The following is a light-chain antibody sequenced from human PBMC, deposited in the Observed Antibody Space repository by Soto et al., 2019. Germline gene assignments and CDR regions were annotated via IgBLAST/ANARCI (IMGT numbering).Light chain of an antibody. Sequence: QSVLTQPASVSGSPGQSITISCTATTSDVGGFDSVSWYQQHPGTAPRVIIYEVSNRPSGVSYRFSGSKSANTASPTISGLQADDEADYYCSSYTTSNTWLFGGGTKLTVL. J-gene: IGLJ3*02. V-gene: IGLV2-14*01. CDR1: TSDVGGFDS. CDR3: SSYTTSNTWL. CDR2: EVS.